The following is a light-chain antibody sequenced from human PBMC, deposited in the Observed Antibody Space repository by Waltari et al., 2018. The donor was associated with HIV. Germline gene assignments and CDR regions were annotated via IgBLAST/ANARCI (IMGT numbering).Light chain of an antibody. J-gene: IGLJ2*01. Sequence: QSVLTQPPSVSGAPGQTATISCTGNTSNIGTGYDVTWLQQLPGRASRLLIYVYNYRTSGVPDRFSASRSGTSAALAITGLQPEDDADYHCQSFDTSLTSVVFGGGTRLTVL. V-gene: IGLV1-40*01. CDR1: TSNIGTGYD. CDR3: QSFDTSLTSVV. CDR2: VYN.